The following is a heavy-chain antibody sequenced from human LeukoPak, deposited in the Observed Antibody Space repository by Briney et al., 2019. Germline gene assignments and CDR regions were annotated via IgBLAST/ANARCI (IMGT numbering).Heavy chain of an antibody. CDR1: GYTFTGYY. CDR2: INPNSGGT. Sequence: ASVKVSCKASGYTFTGYYMHWVRQAPGQGLEWMGWINPNSGGTNYAQKFQGRVTMTRDTSISTAYMELSRLRSDDTAVYYRARGALGGYRIDYWGQGTLVTVSS. V-gene: IGHV1-2*02. J-gene: IGHJ4*02. CDR3: ARGALGGYRIDY. D-gene: IGHD5-24*01.